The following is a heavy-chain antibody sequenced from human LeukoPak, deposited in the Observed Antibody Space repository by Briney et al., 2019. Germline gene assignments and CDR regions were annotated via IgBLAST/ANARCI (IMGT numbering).Heavy chain of an antibody. Sequence: ASVKVSCKASGYTFTGYYIHWVRQAPGQGLEWMGWINPNSGGTNYAQKFQGRVTMTRDTSISTAYMELSRLRSDDTAVYYCARDKGTLGTRYYFDYWGQGTLVTVSS. CDR2: INPNSGGT. CDR1: GYTFTGYY. D-gene: IGHD2-2*01. V-gene: IGHV1-2*02. J-gene: IGHJ4*02. CDR3: ARDKGTLGTRYYFDY.